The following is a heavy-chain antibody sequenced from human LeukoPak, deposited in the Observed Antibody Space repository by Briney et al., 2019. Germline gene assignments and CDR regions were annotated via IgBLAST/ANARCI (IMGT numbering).Heavy chain of an antibody. CDR1: GFSFSNYV. D-gene: IGHD3-16*01. CDR3: AKDVWGPTAMKNNWFDP. Sequence: GGSLRLSCAASGFSFSNYVMTWVRQAPGKGLEWVSMISGSGESTTYAGSVKGRFTVSRDNSQNTLYLQMDSLRGDDTALYYCAKDVWGPTAMKNNWFDPWGQGTLVTVSS. J-gene: IGHJ5*02. CDR2: ISGSGEST. V-gene: IGHV3-23*01.